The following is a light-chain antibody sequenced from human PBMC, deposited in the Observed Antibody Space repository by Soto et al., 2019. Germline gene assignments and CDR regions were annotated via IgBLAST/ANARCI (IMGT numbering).Light chain of an antibody. Sequence: QSVLTQPASVSGSPGQSITISCTGTSSDVGSYNLVSWYQQHPGKAPKLIIYEGSKRPSGVSNRFSGSKSGNTDSLTISGLQAEDEADYYCCSSAGSSTWVFGGGTKVTVL. V-gene: IGLV2-23*01. J-gene: IGLJ3*02. CDR2: EGS. CDR3: CSSAGSSTWV. CDR1: SSDVGSYNL.